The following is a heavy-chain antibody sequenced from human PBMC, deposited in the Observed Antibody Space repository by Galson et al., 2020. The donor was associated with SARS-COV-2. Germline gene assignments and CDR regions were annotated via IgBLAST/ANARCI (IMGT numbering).Heavy chain of an antibody. CDR2: IYYSGST. V-gene: IGHV4-30-4*01. J-gene: IGHJ4*02. CDR3: ASFTVTTLGFDY. Sequence: SETLSLTCTVYGGSISSGYYYWSWIRQPPGKGLEWIGYIYYSGSTYYNPSLKSRVTISVDTSKNQFSLKLSSVTAADTAVYYCASFTVTTLGFDYWGQGTLVTVSS. CDR1: GGSISSGYYY. D-gene: IGHD4-4*01.